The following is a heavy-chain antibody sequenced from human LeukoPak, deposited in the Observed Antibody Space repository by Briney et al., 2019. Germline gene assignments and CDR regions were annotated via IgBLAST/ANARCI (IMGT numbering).Heavy chain of an antibody. CDR3: ARQIIRGQYLVHFDY. CDR1: DGSIRSYY. V-gene: IGHV4-59*08. J-gene: IGHJ4*02. Sequence: SETLSLTCTVSDGSIRSYYWSWIRQPPGKGLEWIGHIYYSGNTYYNPSLKSRVTISLDTSKSQFSLRLKSVTAADTAVYYCARQIIRGQYLVHFDYWGQGTLVTASS. D-gene: IGHD6-13*01. CDR2: IYYSGNT.